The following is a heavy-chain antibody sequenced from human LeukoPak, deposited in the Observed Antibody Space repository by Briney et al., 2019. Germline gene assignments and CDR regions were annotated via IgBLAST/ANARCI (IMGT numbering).Heavy chain of an antibody. J-gene: IGHJ4*02. CDR1: GGSISSYY. Sequence: SSETLSLTCTVSGGSISSYYWGWIRQPAGKGLEWIGRLYTSGSTNYNPSLKSRVTMSVDTSKNQFSLKLTSMTAADTAVYYCARGGSSGYYYGWGQGTLVTVSS. D-gene: IGHD3-22*01. CDR2: LYTSGST. CDR3: ARGGSSGYYYG. V-gene: IGHV4-4*07.